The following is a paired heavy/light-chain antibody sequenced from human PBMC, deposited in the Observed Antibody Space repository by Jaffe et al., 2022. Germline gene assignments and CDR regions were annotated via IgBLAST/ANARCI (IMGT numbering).Light chain of an antibody. Sequence: EIVLTQSPATLSLSPGERATLSCRASQSVSSYLAWYQQKPGQAPRLLIYDASNRATGIPARFSGSGSGTDFTLTISSLEPEDFAVYYCQQRSNWPPWTFGQGTKVEIK. V-gene: IGKV3-11*01. CDR1: QSVSSY. J-gene: IGKJ1*01. CDR3: QQRSNWPPWT. CDR2: DAS.
Heavy chain of an antibody. J-gene: IGHJ3*02. Sequence: EVQLVESGGGLVQPGGSLRLSCAASGFTFSSYEMNWVRQAPGKGLEWVSYISSSGSTIYYADSVKGRFTISRDNAKNSLYLQMNSLRAEDTAVYYCARPPAQLWLLSLRGAFDIWGQGTMVTVSS. CDR2: ISSSGSTI. CDR1: GFTFSSYE. D-gene: IGHD5-18*01. CDR3: ARPPAQLWLLSLRGAFDI. V-gene: IGHV3-48*03.